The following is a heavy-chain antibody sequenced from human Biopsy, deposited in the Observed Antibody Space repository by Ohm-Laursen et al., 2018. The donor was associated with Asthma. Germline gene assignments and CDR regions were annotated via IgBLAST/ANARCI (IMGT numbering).Heavy chain of an antibody. D-gene: IGHD2-2*01. CDR2: MSFDGRQT. Sequence: SLRLSCAASGFSFNSYGMHWVRQAPGKGLEWVAVMSFDGRQTYYADSVKGRFTISRDNPKNTLYLQMNSLRAEDTAVYYCAKGFSSTSCYGICYYYVMDVWGQGTTVTVSS. CDR1: GFSFNSYG. J-gene: IGHJ6*02. CDR3: AKGFSSTSCYGICYYYVMDV. V-gene: IGHV3-30*18.